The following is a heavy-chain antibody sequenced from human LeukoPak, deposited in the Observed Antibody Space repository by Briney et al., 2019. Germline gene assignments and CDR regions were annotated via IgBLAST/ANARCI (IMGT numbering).Heavy chain of an antibody. D-gene: IGHD5-18*01. J-gene: IGHJ5*02. Sequence: GGSLRLSCAASGFTFSSYSMNWVRQAPGKGLEWVSSISSSSSYIYYADSVKGRFTISRDNAKNSLYPQMNSLRAEDTAVYYCARDRGYSYPNWFDPWGQGTLVTVSS. CDR3: ARDRGYSYPNWFDP. CDR2: ISSSSSYI. V-gene: IGHV3-21*01. CDR1: GFTFSSYS.